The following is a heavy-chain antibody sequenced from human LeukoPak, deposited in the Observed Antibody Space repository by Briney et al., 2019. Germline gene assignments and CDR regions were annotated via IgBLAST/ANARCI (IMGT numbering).Heavy chain of an antibody. D-gene: IGHD6-6*01. CDR1: GGTFSSYA. V-gene: IGHV1-69*05. CDR3: ASDAYSSSSTFDY. Sequence: SVKVSCKASGGTFSSYAISWVRQAPGQGLEWMGGIIPIFGTANYAQKFQGRVTITTDESTSTAYMELSSLSSEDTAVYYCASDAYSSSSTFDYWGQGTLVTVSS. CDR2: IIPIFGTA. J-gene: IGHJ4*02.